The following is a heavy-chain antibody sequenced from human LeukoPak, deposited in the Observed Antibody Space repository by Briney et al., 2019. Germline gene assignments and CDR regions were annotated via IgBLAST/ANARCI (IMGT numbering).Heavy chain of an antibody. D-gene: IGHD5-12*01. CDR1: GGSISNNHYY. CDR2: IYHSGST. Sequence: SETLSLTCTVSGGSISNNHYYWTWIRQPPGKGLEWIGYIYHSGSTYYNPSLKSRVTISVDTSKNQFSLKLSSVTAADTAVYYCARGGGYDFDYWGQGTLVTVSS. J-gene: IGHJ4*02. CDR3: ARGGGYDFDY. V-gene: IGHV4-30-2*01.